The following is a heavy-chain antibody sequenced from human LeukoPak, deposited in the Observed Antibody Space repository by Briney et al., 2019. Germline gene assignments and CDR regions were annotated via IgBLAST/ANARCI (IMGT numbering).Heavy chain of an antibody. CDR2: IWYDGSNK. J-gene: IGHJ4*02. V-gene: IGHV3-33*08. CDR3: AREGPRGNSQFDY. D-gene: IGHD2/OR15-2a*01. Sequence: GGSLRLSCVASGFTFSDYYMNWIRQAPGKGLEWVALIWYDGSNKYYTDSVKGRLTISRDNSKDTLFLQMNGLRAEDTAVYYCAREGPRGNSQFDYWGQGTLVTVSS. CDR1: GFTFSDYY.